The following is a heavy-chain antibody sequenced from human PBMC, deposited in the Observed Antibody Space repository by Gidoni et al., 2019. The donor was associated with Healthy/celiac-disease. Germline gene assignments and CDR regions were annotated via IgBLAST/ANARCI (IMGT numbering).Heavy chain of an antibody. CDR1: GSTFTGSY. CDR3: ARVCYGDYVGPCDI. Sequence: QVQLVQSGAEVKKPGASAKVPCKASGSTFTGSYMDWVRHAPGQGLEWMGWINPNSGGTNYAQKFQGRVTMTRDTSISTAYMELSRLRSDDTAVYYCARVCYGDYVGPCDIWGQGTMVTVSS. D-gene: IGHD4-17*01. CDR2: INPNSGGT. J-gene: IGHJ3*02. V-gene: IGHV1-2*02.